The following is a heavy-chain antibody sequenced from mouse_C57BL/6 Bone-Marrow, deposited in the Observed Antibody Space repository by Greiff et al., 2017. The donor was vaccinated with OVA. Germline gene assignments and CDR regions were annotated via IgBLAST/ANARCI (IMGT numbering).Heavy chain of an antibody. V-gene: IGHV1-55*01. D-gene: IGHD2-3*01. J-gene: IGHJ1*03. CDR3: AREWYDGYCLCWYFDV. Sequence: QVQLQQSGAELVKPGASVKMSCKASGYTFTSYWITWVKQRPGQGLEWIGDIYPGSGSTNYNEKFKSKATLTVDTSSSTAYMQLSSLTSEDSAVYYGAREWYDGYCLCWYFDVWGTGTTVTVSS. CDR1: GYTFTSYW. CDR2: IYPGSGST.